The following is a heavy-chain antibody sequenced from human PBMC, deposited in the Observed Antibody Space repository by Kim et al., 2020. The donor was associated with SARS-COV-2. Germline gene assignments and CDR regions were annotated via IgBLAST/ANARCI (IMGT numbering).Heavy chain of an antibody. CDR1: GGSISSSNW. V-gene: IGHV4-4*02. CDR3: ARGYCSGGSCYSSSQYYFDY. Sequence: SETLSLTCAVSGGSISSSNWWSWVRQPPGKGLEWIGEIYHSGSTNYNPSLKSRVTISVDKSKNQFSLKLSSVTAADTAVYYCARGYCSGGSCYSSSQYYFDYWGQGTLVTVSS. CDR2: IYHSGST. J-gene: IGHJ4*02. D-gene: IGHD2-15*01.